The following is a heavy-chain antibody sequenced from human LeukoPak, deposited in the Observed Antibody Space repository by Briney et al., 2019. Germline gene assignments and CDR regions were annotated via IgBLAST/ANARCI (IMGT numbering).Heavy chain of an antibody. CDR1: GFTFSDYY. CDR2: ISSSGSTI. V-gene: IGHV3-11*01. J-gene: IGHJ5*02. Sequence: GGSLRLSCAASGFTFSDYYMSWIRQAPGKGLEWVSYISSSGSTIYYADSVKGRFTISRDNAKNSLYLQMNSPRAEDTAVYYCWRRAYRILACSLNWFDPWGQGTLVTVSS. D-gene: IGHD3/OR15-3a*01. CDR3: WRRAYRILACSLNWFDP.